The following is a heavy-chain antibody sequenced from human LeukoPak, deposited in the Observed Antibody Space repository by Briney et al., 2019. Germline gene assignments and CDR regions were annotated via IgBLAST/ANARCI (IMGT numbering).Heavy chain of an antibody. D-gene: IGHD3-10*01. CDR2: LNPNSGGT. J-gene: IGHJ1*01. V-gene: IGHV1-2*02. CDR1: GYTFTGFC. CDR3: ARDLDNYSGSGSYYNGDPLFQH. Sequence: ASVKVSCKASGYTFTGFCIHWVRQAPGQGLEWMGWLNPNSGGTIYAQNLQGRVTMTRDTSISTGYMELSRLRSDDTAVYYCARDLDNYSGSGSYYNGDPLFQHWGQGTLVTVSS.